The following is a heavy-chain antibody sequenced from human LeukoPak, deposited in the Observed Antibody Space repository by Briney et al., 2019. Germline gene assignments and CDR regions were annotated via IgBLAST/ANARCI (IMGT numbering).Heavy chain of an antibody. CDR2: INSDGSST. CDR3: AGGVVGTKYFDY. J-gene: IGHJ4*02. D-gene: IGHD1-26*01. V-gene: IGHV3-74*01. CDR1: GFTFSSYW. Sequence: GGSLRLSCAASGFTFSSYWMHWVRQVPGKGLVWVSRINSDGSSTSYADSVKGRFTISRDNSKNTLSLQMNSLRAEDTAVYYCAGGVVGTKYFDYWGQGTLVTVSS.